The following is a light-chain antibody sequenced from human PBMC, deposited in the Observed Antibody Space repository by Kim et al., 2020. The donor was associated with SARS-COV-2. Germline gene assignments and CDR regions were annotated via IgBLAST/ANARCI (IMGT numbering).Light chain of an antibody. V-gene: IGLV2-11*01. J-gene: IGLJ1*01. CDR1: SSDVGGYDY. CDR3: CSFAGSSTLGV. CDR2: DVV. Sequence: QSALTQPRSVSGSPGQSVTIPCTGTSSDVGGYDYVSWYQQHPGKAPKLMIYDVVKRPSGVPDRFSGSKSGNTASLTISGLQADYEADYYCCSFAGSSTLGVFGTGTKVTVL.